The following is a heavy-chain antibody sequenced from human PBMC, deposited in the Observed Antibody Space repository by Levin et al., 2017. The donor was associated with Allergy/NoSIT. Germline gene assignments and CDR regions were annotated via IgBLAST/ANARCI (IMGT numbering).Heavy chain of an antibody. Sequence: SGPTLVKPTQTLTLTCTFSGFSLSTSEVGVAWIRQTPGKALEWLAVIYWDDDKVYSPSLKSRLTITKDTSKNQVVLTMTNMDPVDTATYYCAHLHYDILTGGYDFDYWGQGTLVTVSS. V-gene: IGHV2-5*02. CDR1: GFSLSTSEVG. CDR2: IYWDDDK. CDR3: AHLHYDILTGGYDFDY. J-gene: IGHJ4*02. D-gene: IGHD3-9*01.